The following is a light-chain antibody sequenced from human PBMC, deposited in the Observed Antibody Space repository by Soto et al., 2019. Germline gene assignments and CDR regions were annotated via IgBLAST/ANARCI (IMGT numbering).Light chain of an antibody. CDR2: SNT. Sequence: QSVLTQPPSLSGAPGQRVTISCTGSRSNIGAGYDVPWYQQLPGTAPKLLIYSNTNRPSGVPDRFSGPKSGTSASLAITGLQPEDEADYYSQSSDSSLSLTRVSGTGTKLTVL. V-gene: IGLV1-40*01. CDR3: QSSDSSLSLTRV. CDR1: RSNIGAGYD. J-gene: IGLJ1*01.